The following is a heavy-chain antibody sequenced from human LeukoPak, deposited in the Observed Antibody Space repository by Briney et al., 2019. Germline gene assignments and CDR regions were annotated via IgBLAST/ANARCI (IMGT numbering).Heavy chain of an antibody. CDR2: IYTSGST. J-gene: IGHJ4*02. V-gene: IGHV4-61*02. CDR3: AREVGLGATYFDY. D-gene: IGHD1-26*01. Sequence: PSETLSLTCTVSGGSISSGSYYWSWIRQPAGKGLEWIGRIYTSGSTNYNPSLKSRVTISVDTSKNQFSLKLSSVTAADTAVYYCAREVGLGATYFDYWGQGTLVTVSS. CDR1: GGSISSGSYY.